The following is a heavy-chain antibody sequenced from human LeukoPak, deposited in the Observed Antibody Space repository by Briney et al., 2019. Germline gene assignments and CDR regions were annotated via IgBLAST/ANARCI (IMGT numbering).Heavy chain of an antibody. J-gene: IGHJ6*02. CDR2: IYPADSET. D-gene: IGHD1-26*01. CDR1: GYSFTSYW. Sequence: GESLKISCKVSGYSFTSYWIAWVRQMPGKGLEWTGIIYPADSETKYSPSFQGQVTISVDKSISTAYLQWSSLKASDTAMYYCARRAYSGSPYYYYGMDVWGQGTTVIVSS. V-gene: IGHV5-51*01. CDR3: ARRAYSGSPYYYYGMDV.